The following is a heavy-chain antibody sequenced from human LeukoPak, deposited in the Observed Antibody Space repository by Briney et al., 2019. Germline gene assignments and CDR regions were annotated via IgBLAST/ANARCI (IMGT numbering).Heavy chain of an antibody. Sequence: ASVKVSCKASGYTFTGYYMHWVRQAPGQGLEWMGWINPNSGGANYAQKFQGRVTMTRDTSISTAYMELSGLRSDDTAVYYCARVDYYDSSGLFDYWGQGTLVTVSS. V-gene: IGHV1-2*02. J-gene: IGHJ4*02. CDR3: ARVDYYDSSGLFDY. CDR1: GYTFTGYY. D-gene: IGHD3-22*01. CDR2: INPNSGGA.